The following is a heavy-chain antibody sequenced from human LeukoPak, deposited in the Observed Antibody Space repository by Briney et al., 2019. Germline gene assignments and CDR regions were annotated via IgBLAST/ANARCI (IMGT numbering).Heavy chain of an antibody. CDR3: AKSPYDH. CDR2: ISGGDNNT. Sequence: GGSLRLSCAASGFTFNSYAMSWVRQAPGKGLEWVSTISGGDNNTYYADSVKGRSTISRDNSKNAVYLQVNSLRADDTAVYYCAKSPYDHWGQGTLVTVSS. V-gene: IGHV3-23*01. CDR1: GFTFNSYA. J-gene: IGHJ4*02.